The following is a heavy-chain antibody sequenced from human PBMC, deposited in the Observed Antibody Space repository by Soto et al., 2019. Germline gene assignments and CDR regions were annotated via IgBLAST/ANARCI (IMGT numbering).Heavy chain of an antibody. CDR1: GYTFTSYG. V-gene: IGHV1-18*01. Sequence: KVSCKASGYTFTSYGISWVRQAPGQGLEWMGWISAYNGNTNYAQKLQGRVTMTTDTSTSTAYMELRSLRSDDTAVYYCARVKTSGYHNWFDPWGQGTLVTVSS. CDR3: ARVKTSGYHNWFDP. J-gene: IGHJ5*02. D-gene: IGHD3-22*01. CDR2: ISAYNGNT.